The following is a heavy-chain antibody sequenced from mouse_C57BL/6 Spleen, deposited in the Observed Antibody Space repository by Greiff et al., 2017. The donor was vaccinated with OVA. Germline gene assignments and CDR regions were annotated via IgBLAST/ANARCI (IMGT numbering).Heavy chain of an antibody. J-gene: IGHJ4*01. Sequence: VQLQQPGAELVKPGASVKLSCKASGYTFTSYWMQWVKQRPGQGLEWIGEIDPSDSYTNYNQKFKGKATLTVDTSSSTAYMQLSSLTSEDSAVYYCASERLRRGYAMDYWGQGTSVTDSS. CDR1: GYTFTSYW. CDR2: IDPSDSYT. V-gene: IGHV1-50*01. D-gene: IGHD2-4*01. CDR3: ASERLRRGYAMDY.